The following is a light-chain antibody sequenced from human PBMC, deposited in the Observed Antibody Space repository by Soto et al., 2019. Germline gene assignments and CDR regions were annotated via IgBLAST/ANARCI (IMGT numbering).Light chain of an antibody. CDR3: QDRSKWPLGT. CDR1: QSVSTY. CDR2: DAS. V-gene: IGKV3-11*01. J-gene: IGKJ1*01. Sequence: EIVLTQSPATLSLSPGERASLSCRACQSVSTYLAWYQHRPGQAPRLLICDASTRATGIPARFSGSGSGTDFNLTISSLEPEDSAIYYCQDRSKWPLGTFGQGTKVDIK.